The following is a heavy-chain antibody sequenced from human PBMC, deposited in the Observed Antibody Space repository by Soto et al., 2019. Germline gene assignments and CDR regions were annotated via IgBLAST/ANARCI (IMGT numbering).Heavy chain of an antibody. Sequence: QVQLQESGPGLVKPSETLSLTCTVSGGSISSYYWDWIRQPPGKGLEWIGYTHYSGNTNYHPSLKGRVTISLDTSRNQFSLNLSAVTAADTAVYYCARHTWTIRAGFDYWGQGALVTVSS. V-gene: IGHV4-59*12. CDR2: THYSGNT. J-gene: IGHJ4*02. CDR3: ARHTWTIRAGFDY. CDR1: GGSISSYY. D-gene: IGHD3-3*02.